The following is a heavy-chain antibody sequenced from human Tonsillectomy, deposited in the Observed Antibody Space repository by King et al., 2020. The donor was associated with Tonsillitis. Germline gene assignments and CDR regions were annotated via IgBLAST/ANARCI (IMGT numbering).Heavy chain of an antibody. D-gene: IGHD5-18*01. CDR3: AKDVDTAKRYWYFDL. J-gene: IGHJ2*01. CDR1: GFTFDDYA. V-gene: IGHV3-9*01. Sequence: VQLVESGGGLVQPGRSLRLSCAASGFTFDDYAMHWVRQAPGKGLEWVSGISWNSGSIGYADSVKGRFTISRDNAKNSLYLQMNSLRAEDTALYYCAKDVDTAKRYWYFDLWGRGTLAT. CDR2: ISWNSGSI.